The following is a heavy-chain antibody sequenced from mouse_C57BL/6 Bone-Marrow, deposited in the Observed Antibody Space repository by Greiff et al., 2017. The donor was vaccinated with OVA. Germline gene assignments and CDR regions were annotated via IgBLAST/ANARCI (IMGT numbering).Heavy chain of an antibody. Sequence: EVKLMESGAELVRPGASVKLSCTASGFNIKDDYMHWVKQRPEQGLEWIGWIDPENGDTEYASKFQGKATITADTSSNTAYLQLSSLTSEDTAVYYCTLTGFDVWGTGTTVTVSS. V-gene: IGHV14-4*01. CDR2: IDPENGDT. CDR3: TLTGFDV. CDR1: GFNIKDDY. J-gene: IGHJ1*03. D-gene: IGHD1-1*01.